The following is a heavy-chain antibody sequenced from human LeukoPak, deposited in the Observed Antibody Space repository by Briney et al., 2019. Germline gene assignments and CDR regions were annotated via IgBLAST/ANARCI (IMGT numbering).Heavy chain of an antibody. CDR1: GYTFTSYG. V-gene: IGHV1-18*01. CDR3: ARDDSDDYGDYGFDY. D-gene: IGHD4-17*01. CDR2: ISAYNGNT. J-gene: IGHJ4*02. Sequence: ASVKVSCKASGYTFTSYGISWVRQAPGQGLEWMGWISAYNGNTNYAQKLQGRVTMTTDSSTSTAYMELRSLRSDDTAVYYCARDDSDDYGDYGFDYWGQGTLVTVSS.